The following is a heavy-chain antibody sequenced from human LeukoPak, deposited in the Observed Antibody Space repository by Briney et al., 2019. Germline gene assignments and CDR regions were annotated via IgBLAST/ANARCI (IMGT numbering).Heavy chain of an antibody. D-gene: IGHD3-22*01. CDR1: GFTFLSYG. CDR2: IRYDGSNK. J-gene: IGHJ3*02. Sequence: GGSLRLSCAASGFTFLSYGMHWVRQAPGKGLEWVAFIRYDGSNKYYADSVKGRFTISRDNSKNTLYLQMNSLRAEDTAVYYCATSYYYYDSSGDAFDIWGQGTMVTVSS. CDR3: ATSYYYYDSSGDAFDI. V-gene: IGHV3-30*02.